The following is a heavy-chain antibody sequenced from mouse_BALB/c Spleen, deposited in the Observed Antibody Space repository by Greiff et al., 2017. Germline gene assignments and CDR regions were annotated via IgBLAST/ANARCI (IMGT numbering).Heavy chain of an antibody. CDR2: ISTYYGDA. Sequence: QVQLKESGAELVRPGVSVKISCKGSGYTFTDYAMHWVKQSHAKSLEWIGVISTYYGDASYNQKFKGKATMTVDKSSSTAYMELARLTSEDSAIYYCAREGTYGYGWTYWGQGTSVTVSS. J-gene: IGHJ4*01. CDR1: GYTFTDYA. V-gene: IGHV1S137*01. CDR3: AREGTYGYGWTY. D-gene: IGHD2-2*01.